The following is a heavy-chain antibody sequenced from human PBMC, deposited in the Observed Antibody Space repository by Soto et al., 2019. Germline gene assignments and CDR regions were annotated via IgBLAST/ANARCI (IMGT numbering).Heavy chain of an antibody. J-gene: IGHJ2*01. Sequence: QVQLVESGGGVVQPGRSLRLSCAASGFTFSSYGMHWVRQAPGKGLEWVAVIWYDGSNKDYADSVKGRFTISRENSKNTLYLQTNSLRAEDTAVYYCARDSLPVTPDWYFALWGRGTLVTVSS. V-gene: IGHV3-33*01. CDR2: IWYDGSNK. D-gene: IGHD4-17*01. CDR3: ARDSLPVTPDWYFAL. CDR1: GFTFSSYG.